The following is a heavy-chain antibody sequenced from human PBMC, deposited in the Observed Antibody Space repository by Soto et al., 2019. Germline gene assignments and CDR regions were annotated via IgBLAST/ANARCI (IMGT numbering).Heavy chain of an antibody. J-gene: IGHJ4*02. Sequence: QLQLQESGPGLVKLSETLSLICTVSGGSISSSSYYWAWIRQPPGEGLDWIGNVYYSGTAYYNPSLKSRITISVDTSKNQFSLKLNSVTAADTAVYYCARHYPFGSGSYSPYYFDSWGQGTLVTVSS. V-gene: IGHV4-39*01. CDR3: ARHYPFGSGSYSPYYFDS. D-gene: IGHD3-10*01. CDR1: GGSISSSSYY. CDR2: VYYSGTA.